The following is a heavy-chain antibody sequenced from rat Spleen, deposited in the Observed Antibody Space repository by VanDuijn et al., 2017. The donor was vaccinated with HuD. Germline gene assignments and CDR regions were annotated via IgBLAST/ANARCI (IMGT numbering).Heavy chain of an antibody. J-gene: IGHJ2*01. CDR1: GFTFNYYW. Sequence: EVQLVESGGGLVLPGRSLKLSCVTSGFTFNYYWMTWIRQAPTKGLEWVATISSDGSTPYYRDSVKGRFTVSRDNAKSTLYLQMDSLRSEDTATYYCARQWDNWGQGVMVTVSS. V-gene: IGHV5-29*01. CDR2: ISSDGSTP. CDR3: ARQWDN.